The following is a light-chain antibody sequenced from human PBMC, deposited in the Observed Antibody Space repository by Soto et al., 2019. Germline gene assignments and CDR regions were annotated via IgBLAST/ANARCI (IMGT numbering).Light chain of an antibody. V-gene: IGKV3-20*01. Sequence: EIVLTQSPGTLPLSPGEKATLSCRASQSLTNNYLAWYQQKPGQPPRLLIYGASSTATGITDTFGGSRSGSDFTFTISSLEHEDFPVYYCQQYRSSPPTFGGGTKVEIE. CDR2: GAS. CDR1: QSLTNNY. CDR3: QQYRSSPPT. J-gene: IGKJ4*01.